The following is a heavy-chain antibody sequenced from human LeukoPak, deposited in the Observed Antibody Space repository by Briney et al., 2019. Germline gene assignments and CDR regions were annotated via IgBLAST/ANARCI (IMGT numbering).Heavy chain of an antibody. D-gene: IGHD6-13*01. V-gene: IGHV1-24*01. Sequence: GASVKVSCKVSGYTLTELSMHWVRQAPGKGLEWMGGFDPEDGETIYAQKFQGRVTMTEDTSTDTAYMELSSLRSEDTTVYYCATDLQAWVAAAGGDFDIWGQGTMVTVSS. CDR3: ATDLQAWVAAAGGDFDI. J-gene: IGHJ3*02. CDR1: GYTLTELS. CDR2: FDPEDGET.